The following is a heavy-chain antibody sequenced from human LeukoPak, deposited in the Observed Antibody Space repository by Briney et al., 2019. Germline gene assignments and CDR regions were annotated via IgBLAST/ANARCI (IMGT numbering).Heavy chain of an antibody. CDR2: MNPNSGNT. CDR3: AREPLAGGYSYHDAFDI. D-gene: IGHD5-18*01. V-gene: IGHV1-8*01. J-gene: IGHJ3*02. CDR1: GYTFTSYD. Sequence: ASVKVSCKASGYTFTSYDINWVRQATRQGLEWMGWMNPNSGNTGYAQKFQGRVTMTRNTSISTAYMELSSLRSEDTAVYYCAREPLAGGYSYHDAFDIWGQGTMATVSS.